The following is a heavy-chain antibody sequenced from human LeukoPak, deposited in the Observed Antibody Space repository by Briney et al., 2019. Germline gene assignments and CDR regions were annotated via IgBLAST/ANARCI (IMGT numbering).Heavy chain of an antibody. V-gene: IGHV3-21*01. D-gene: IGHD3-3*01. CDR3: ARTHIPQYDFWTASI. Sequence: PGGSLRLSCEASGFTFSSMIWVRQAPGKGPEWVSSISSISTYRHYADAVKGRFTISRDNTKNSLYLQMDSLRVEDTAVYYCARTHIPQYDFWTASIWGQGTLVAVSS. CDR2: ISSISTYR. CDR1: GFTFSS. J-gene: IGHJ4*02.